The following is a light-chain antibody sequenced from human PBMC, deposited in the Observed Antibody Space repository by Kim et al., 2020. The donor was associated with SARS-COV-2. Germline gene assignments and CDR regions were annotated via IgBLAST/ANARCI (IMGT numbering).Light chain of an antibody. CDR3: QSADGSGTYV. Sequence: AGTTARITCSGDTLPEKQTDWYQQKSGQAPLLVIYKDNERPSGIPGRFSGSSAGTTVTLTISGVQAEDDADYYCQSADGSGTYVFGTGTKVTVL. J-gene: IGLJ1*01. V-gene: IGLV3-25*03. CDR2: KDN. CDR1: TLPEKQ.